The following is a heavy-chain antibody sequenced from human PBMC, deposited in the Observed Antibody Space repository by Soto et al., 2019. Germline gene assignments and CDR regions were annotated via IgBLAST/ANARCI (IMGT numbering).Heavy chain of an antibody. CDR3: ARDLGEVSAF. D-gene: IGHD3-10*01. CDR2: ISSSSSYI. Sequence: GGSLRLSCAASGFTFISSTMSWVRQPPGKGLEWVSAISSSSSYIYYADSLKGRFTISRDNAKNSLYLQMHNLRAEDTALYYCARDLGEVSAFWGQGNLVTVSS. CDR1: GFTFISST. V-gene: IGHV3-21*06. J-gene: IGHJ4*02.